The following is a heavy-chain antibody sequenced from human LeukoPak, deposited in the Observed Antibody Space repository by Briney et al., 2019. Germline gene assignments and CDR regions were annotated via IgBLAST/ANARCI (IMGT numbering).Heavy chain of an antibody. J-gene: IGHJ4*02. D-gene: IGHD3-10*01. CDR3: AKVGDYYGSGSYYNVPLYYFDY. Sequence: GGSLRLSCAASGFTFSSYAMSWVRQAPGKGLEWVSAISGSGGSTYYADSVKGRFTISRDNSKNTLYLQMNSLRAEDTAVYYCAKVGDYYGSGSYYNVPLYYFDYWGQGTLVNVS. V-gene: IGHV3-23*01. CDR2: ISGSGGST. CDR1: GFTFSSYA.